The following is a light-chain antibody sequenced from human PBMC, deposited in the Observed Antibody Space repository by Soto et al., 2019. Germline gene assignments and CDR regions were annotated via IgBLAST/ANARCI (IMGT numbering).Light chain of an antibody. V-gene: IGLV2-14*01. Sequence: QSALTQPASVSGSPGQSITISCAGTSSDVGSYNYVSWYQQHPGKAPKLMIFEVINRPSGVSDRFSGSKSGNTASLTISGLQAEDEADYYCSSYTGSSINTVVFGGGTKVTVL. CDR3: SSYTGSSINTVV. J-gene: IGLJ2*01. CDR1: SSDVGSYNY. CDR2: EVI.